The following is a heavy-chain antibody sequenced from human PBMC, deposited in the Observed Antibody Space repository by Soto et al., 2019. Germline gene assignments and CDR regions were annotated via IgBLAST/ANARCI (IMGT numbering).Heavy chain of an antibody. V-gene: IGHV3-30-3*01. D-gene: IGHD6-19*01. J-gene: IGHJ4*02. CDR3: ARYRSSSGGIYFDY. CDR2: ISYDGSDK. Sequence: QVQLVESGGGVVQPGRSLRLSCAASGFTFSSYAMHWVRQAPDKGLEWVAIISYDGSDKYYADSMKGRFTISRDNSKNTLYLQMNSLRAEDTAVYYCARYRSSSGGIYFDYWGQGTLVTVSS. CDR1: GFTFSSYA.